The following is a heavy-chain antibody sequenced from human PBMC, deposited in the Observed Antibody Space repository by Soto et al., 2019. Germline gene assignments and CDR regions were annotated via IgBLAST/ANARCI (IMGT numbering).Heavy chain of an antibody. J-gene: IGHJ4*02. V-gene: IGHV3-13*01. CDR1: GFTFSSYD. D-gene: IGHD6-13*01. CDR2: IGAAGDT. CDR3: ASGGWGSSWYEGGSRIDY. Sequence: EVQLVESGGGLVQPGGSLRLSCAASGFTFSSYDMHWVRQVTGKGLEWVSAIGAAGDTYYPDSVKGRFTISIENAKNSLYLQMTSLRAEDTAVYYCASGGWGSSWYEGGSRIDYWGQGTLVTVSS.